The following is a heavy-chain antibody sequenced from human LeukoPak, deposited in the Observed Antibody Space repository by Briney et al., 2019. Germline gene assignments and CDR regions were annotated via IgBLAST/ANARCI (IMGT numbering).Heavy chain of an antibody. CDR1: GGSISSYY. Sequence: SETLSLTCTVSGGSISSYYWSWIRQPAGKGLEWIGEINHSGSTNYNPSLKSRVTISVDTSKNQFSLKLSSVTAADTAVYYCARGSLGIFHYWGQGTLVTVSS. CDR2: INHSGST. V-gene: IGHV4-34*01. D-gene: IGHD7-27*01. J-gene: IGHJ4*02. CDR3: ARGSLGIFHY.